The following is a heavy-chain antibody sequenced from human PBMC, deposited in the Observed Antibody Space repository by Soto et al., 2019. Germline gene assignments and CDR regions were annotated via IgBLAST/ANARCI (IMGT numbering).Heavy chain of an antibody. CDR1: GFTFSFNY. CDR2: IYTGGTI. Sequence: GSLRLSCAASGFTFSFNYMSWVRQAPGKGLEWVSVIYTGGTIYYADSVKGRFTISRDNAKNSLYLQMNSLRAEDTAVYYCARGHYDILTGYYPWPFDYWGQGTLVTVSS. V-gene: IGHV3-66*01. D-gene: IGHD3-9*01. J-gene: IGHJ4*02. CDR3: ARGHYDILTGYYPWPFDY.